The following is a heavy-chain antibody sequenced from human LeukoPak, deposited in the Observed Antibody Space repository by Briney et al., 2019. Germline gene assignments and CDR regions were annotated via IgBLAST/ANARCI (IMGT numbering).Heavy chain of an antibody. D-gene: IGHD3-10*01. V-gene: IGHV1-24*01. Sequence: ASVKVSCKVSGYTLTELSMHWVRQAPGKGLEWMGGFDPEDGETIYAQRFQGRVTMTEDTSTDTAYMELSSLRSEDTAVYYCARGYYGSGSYKGIDYWGQGTLVTVSS. CDR2: FDPEDGET. CDR1: GYTLTELS. CDR3: ARGYYGSGSYKGIDY. J-gene: IGHJ4*02.